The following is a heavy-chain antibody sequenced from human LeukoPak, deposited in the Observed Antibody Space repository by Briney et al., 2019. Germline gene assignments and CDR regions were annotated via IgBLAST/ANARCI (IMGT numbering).Heavy chain of an antibody. V-gene: IGHV3-30*02. CDR1: GFTFSSYG. J-gene: IGHJ4*02. Sequence: GGSLRLSCAASGFTFSSYGMHWVRQAPGKGLEWVAVIWYDGSNKYYADSVKGRFTISRDNSKNTLYLQMNSLRAEDTAVYYCAKDGYSSSWASGSYGGYKDYWGQGTLVTVSS. CDR3: AKDGYSSSWASGSYGGYKDY. CDR2: IWYDGSNK. D-gene: IGHD6-13*01.